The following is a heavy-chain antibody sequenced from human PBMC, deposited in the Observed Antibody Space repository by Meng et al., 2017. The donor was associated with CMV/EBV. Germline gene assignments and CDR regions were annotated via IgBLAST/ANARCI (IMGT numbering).Heavy chain of an antibody. CDR2: IYYSGST. CDR1: GGSISSYY. CDR3: AREVGDGNDINYYYYYGMDV. D-gene: IGHD3-9*01. V-gene: IGHV4-59*01. J-gene: IGHJ6*02. Sequence: GSLRLSCTVSGGSISSYYWSWIRQPPGKGLEWTGYIYYSGSTNYNPSLKSRVTISVDTSKNQFSLKLSSVTAADTAVYYCAREVGDGNDINYYYYYGMDVWGQGTTVTVSS.